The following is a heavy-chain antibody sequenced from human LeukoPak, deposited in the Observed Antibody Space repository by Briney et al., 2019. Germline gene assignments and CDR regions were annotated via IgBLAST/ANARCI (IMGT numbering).Heavy chain of an antibody. Sequence: PSETLSLTCTVSGGSISSGDYYWSWIRQPPGKGLEWIGEINHSGSTNYNPSLKSRVTISVDTSKNQFSLKLSSVTAADTAVYYCARGRPYDYVWGSYRYPRGAFDIWGQGTMVTVSS. CDR2: INHSGST. D-gene: IGHD3-16*02. V-gene: IGHV4-39*07. J-gene: IGHJ3*02. CDR3: ARGRPYDYVWGSYRYPRGAFDI. CDR1: GGSISSGDYY.